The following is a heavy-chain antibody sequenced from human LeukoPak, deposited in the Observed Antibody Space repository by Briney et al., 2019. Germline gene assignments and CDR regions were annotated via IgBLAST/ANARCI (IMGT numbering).Heavy chain of an antibody. Sequence: ASAKVSCKASGYTFTNYAMNWVRQAPGQGLEWMGWINTNTGNPTYAQGFTGRFVFSLDTSVSTAYLQISSLKAEDTAVYYCARDPNHYYDSSAYYGDYWGQGTLVTVSS. J-gene: IGHJ4*02. D-gene: IGHD3-22*01. CDR1: GYTFTNYA. V-gene: IGHV7-4-1*02. CDR3: ARDPNHYYDSSAYYGDY. CDR2: INTNTGNP.